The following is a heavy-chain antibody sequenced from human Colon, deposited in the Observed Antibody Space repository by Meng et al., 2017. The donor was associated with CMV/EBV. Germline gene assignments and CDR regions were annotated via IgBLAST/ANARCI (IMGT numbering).Heavy chain of an antibody. Sequence: GESLKISCAASGFTFRSHAMHWVRQAPGKGLEWVAVISFDGSQRHYADFVKGRLTISRDNSKNMLYLQMDSLRPEDTGVFYCARKIPATPGYFHMDVWGQGTTVTVSS. CDR1: GFTFRSHA. J-gene: IGHJ6*02. V-gene: IGHV3-30-3*01. D-gene: IGHD6-25*01. CDR2: ISFDGSQR. CDR3: ARKIPATPGYFHMDV.